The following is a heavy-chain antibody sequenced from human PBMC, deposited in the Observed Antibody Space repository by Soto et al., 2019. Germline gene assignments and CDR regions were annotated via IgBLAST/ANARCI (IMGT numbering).Heavy chain of an antibody. CDR2: ISSSSSYI. V-gene: IGHV3-21*01. CDR1: GFTFSSYS. CDR3: ARGGYCSGGSCGGSFDP. D-gene: IGHD2-15*01. Sequence: PGGSLRLSCAASGFTFSSYSMNWVRQAPGKGLEWVSSISSSSSYIYYADPVKGRFTISRDNAKNSLYLQMNSLRAEDTAVYYCARGGYCSGGSCGGSFDPWGQGTLVTVSS. J-gene: IGHJ5*02.